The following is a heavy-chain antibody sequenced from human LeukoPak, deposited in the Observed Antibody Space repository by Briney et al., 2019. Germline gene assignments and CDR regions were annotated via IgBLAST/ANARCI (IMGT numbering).Heavy chain of an antibody. V-gene: IGHV3-30*02. Sequence: SGGSLRLSCAASGFTFSSYGMHWVRQAPGKGLEWVAFIRYDGSNKHYADSVKGGLTISRDNSKNTLYLQMNGLRAEDTAVYYCAKEKSDDFWSGNPVLPSDNWFDPWGQGTLVTVSS. CDR1: GFTFSSYG. D-gene: IGHD3-3*01. CDR3: AKEKSDDFWSGNPVLPSDNWFDP. CDR2: IRYDGSNK. J-gene: IGHJ5*02.